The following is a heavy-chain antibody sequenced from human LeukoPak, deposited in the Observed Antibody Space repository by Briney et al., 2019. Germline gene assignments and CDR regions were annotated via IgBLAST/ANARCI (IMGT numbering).Heavy chain of an antibody. CDR3: ASYSGYDYYFDY. Sequence: SETLSLTCAVYGGSFSGYYWSWIRQPPGKGLEWIGYIYYSGSIYYNPSLKSRVTISVDTSKNQFSLKLSSVTAADTAVYYCASYSGYDYYFDYWGQGTLVTVSS. CDR2: IYYSGSI. D-gene: IGHD5-12*01. V-gene: IGHV4-30-4*01. J-gene: IGHJ4*02. CDR1: GGSFSGYY.